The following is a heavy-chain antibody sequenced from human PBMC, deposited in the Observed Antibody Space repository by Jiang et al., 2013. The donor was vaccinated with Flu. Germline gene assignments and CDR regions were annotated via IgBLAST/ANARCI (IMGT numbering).Heavy chain of an antibody. V-gene: IGHV4-39*01. D-gene: IGHD2-15*01. CDR1: GGSISSSSYY. CDR3: ALGACSGGSCSAFQEENWFDP. J-gene: IGHJ5*02. Sequence: LLKPSETLSLTCTVSGGSISSSSYYWGWIRQPPGKGLEWIGSIYYSGSTYYNPSLKSRVTISVDTSKNQFSLKLSSVTAADTAVYYCALGACSGGSCSAFQEENWFDPWGQGTLVTVSS. CDR2: IYYSGST.